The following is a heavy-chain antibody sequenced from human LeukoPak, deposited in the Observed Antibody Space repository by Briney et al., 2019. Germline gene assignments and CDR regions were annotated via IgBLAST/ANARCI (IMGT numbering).Heavy chain of an antibody. D-gene: IGHD6-6*01. J-gene: IGHJ5*02. CDR3: ARGSIAARRGDWFDP. V-gene: IGHV4-30-2*01. Sequence: SQTLSLTCAVSGGSISSGGYSWSWLRQPPGKGLEWIGYIYHSGSTYYNPSLKSRVTISVDRSKNQFSLKLSSVTAADTAVYYCARGSIAARRGDWFDPWGQGTLVTVSS. CDR1: GGSISSGGYS. CDR2: IYHSGST.